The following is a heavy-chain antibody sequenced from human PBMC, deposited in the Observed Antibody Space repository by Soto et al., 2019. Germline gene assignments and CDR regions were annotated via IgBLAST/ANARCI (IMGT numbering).Heavy chain of an antibody. Sequence: NSAQQAPGPRLEWMGWMNRDSGNTGYAQRFQSRVTMTRNTCITTAYMELSTLRSDDSSVYSCARVHMGTNFAESWGQGSPVPGTS. CDR2: MNRDSGNT. D-gene: IGHD7-27*01. J-gene: IGHJ5*02. V-gene: IGHV1-8*01. CDR3: ARVHMGTNFAES.